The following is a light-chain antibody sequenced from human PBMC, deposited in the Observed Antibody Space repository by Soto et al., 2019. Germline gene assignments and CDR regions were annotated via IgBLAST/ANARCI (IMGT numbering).Light chain of an antibody. Sequence: EIVLTQSPATLALSPVERAALSCRASQSVSSYLAWYQQKPGQAPRLLIYDASNRATGIPARFSGSGSGTDFTLTISSLEPEDFAVYYCQQRRNWITFGQGTRLEMK. V-gene: IGKV3-11*01. CDR1: QSVSSY. CDR3: QQRRNWIT. CDR2: DAS. J-gene: IGKJ5*01.